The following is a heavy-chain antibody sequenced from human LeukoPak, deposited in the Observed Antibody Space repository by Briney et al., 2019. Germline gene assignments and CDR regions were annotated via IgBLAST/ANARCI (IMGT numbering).Heavy chain of an antibody. CDR1: GYTFTSYV. J-gene: IGHJ6*02. D-gene: IGHD5-12*01. CDR3: ARASSGYLAYYYYGMDV. V-gene: IGHV1-8*01. CDR2: MNPNSGNT. Sequence: ASVKVSCKASGYTFTSYVINWVRQATGQGLEWMGWMNPNSGNTGYAQKFQGRVTMTRNTSISTAYMELSSLRSEDTAVYYCARASSGYLAYYYYGMDVWGQGTTVTVSS.